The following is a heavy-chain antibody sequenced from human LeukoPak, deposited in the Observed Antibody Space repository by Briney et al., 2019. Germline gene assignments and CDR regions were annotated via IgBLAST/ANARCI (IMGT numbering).Heavy chain of an antibody. CDR2: IKNDGSEK. Sequence: GGSLRLSCAASGFTFSSYSMNWIRQAPGKGLEWVASIKNDGSEKYYVDSVRGRYTISRDNTKNSLYLQMSSLRAEDTAVYYCATDRGWRTSGYYLYYFEYWGQGTLVTFSS. CDR3: ATDRGWRTSGYYLYYFEY. V-gene: IGHV3-7*01. J-gene: IGHJ4*02. D-gene: IGHD3-3*01. CDR1: GFTFSSYS.